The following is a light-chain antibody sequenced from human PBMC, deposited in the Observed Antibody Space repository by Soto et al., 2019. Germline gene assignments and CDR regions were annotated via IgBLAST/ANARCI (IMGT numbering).Light chain of an antibody. J-gene: IGLJ2*01. CDR2: DVS. CDR1: SSDVGGYNY. V-gene: IGLV2-14*01. CDR3: SSYTSSSPRV. Sequence: QSALTQPASVSGSPGQSITISCTGTSSDVGGYNYVSWYQQHPGKAPKLMIYDVSNRPSGVSNRFSGSKSGNTASLTISGLRAEDEADYYCSSYTSSSPRVFGGGTKVTVL.